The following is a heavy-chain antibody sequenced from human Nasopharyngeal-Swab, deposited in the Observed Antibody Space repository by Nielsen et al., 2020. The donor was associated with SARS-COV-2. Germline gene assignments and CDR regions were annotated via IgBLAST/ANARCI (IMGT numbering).Heavy chain of an antibody. Sequence: WIRQPPGKGLEWIGGIYYGGSTYYNPSLKSRVTISVDTSKNQFSLKLSSVTAADTAVYYCARWKGIAAAWDYWGQGTLVTVSS. D-gene: IGHD6-13*01. CDR2: IYYGGST. CDR3: ARWKGIAAAWDY. J-gene: IGHJ4*02. V-gene: IGHV4-39*01.